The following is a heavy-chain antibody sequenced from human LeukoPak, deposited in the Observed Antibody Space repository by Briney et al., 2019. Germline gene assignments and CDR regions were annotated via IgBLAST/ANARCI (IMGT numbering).Heavy chain of an antibody. CDR3: ARDPGYCSSTSCYTPENWFDP. J-gene: IGHJ5*02. CDR2: IYHSGST. Sequence: SGTLSLTCAVSGGSISSSNWWSWVRQPPGKGLEWIGEIYHSGSTNYNPSLKSRVTISVDKSKHQFSLKLSSVTAADSAVYYCARDPGYCSSTSCYTPENWFDPWGQGSLVTVSS. V-gene: IGHV4-4*02. CDR1: GGSISSSNW. D-gene: IGHD2-2*02.